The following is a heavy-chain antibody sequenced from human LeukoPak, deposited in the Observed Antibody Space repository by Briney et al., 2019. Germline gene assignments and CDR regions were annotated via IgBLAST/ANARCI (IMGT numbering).Heavy chain of an antibody. D-gene: IGHD6-13*01. CDR2: IYYSGST. Sequence: SETLSLTCTVSGGSISSSSYYWGWIRQPPGKGLEWIGSIYYSGSTYSNPCLKSRVTISVDTSKNQYSLKLSSVTAADTAVYYCARGKKQQLRAFDIWGQGTMVTVSS. J-gene: IGHJ3*02. CDR1: GGSISSSSYY. V-gene: IGHV4-39*07. CDR3: ARGKKQQLRAFDI.